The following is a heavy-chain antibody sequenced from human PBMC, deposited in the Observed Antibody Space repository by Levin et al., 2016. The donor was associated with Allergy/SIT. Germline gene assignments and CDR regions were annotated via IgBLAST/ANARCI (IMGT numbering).Heavy chain of an antibody. V-gene: IGHV4-4*08. CDR2: MSNSGSA. CDR3: ARRAHYSESSGYYYFDY. CDR1: GGSISSYY. D-gene: IGHD3-22*01. J-gene: IGHJ4*02. Sequence: SETLSLTCTVSGGSISSYYWNWIRQPPGKGLEWIGSMSNSGSANYNPSLKSRVTISVDTSKNQFSLKLSSVAAADTAVYYCARRAHYSESSGYYYFDYWGQGTLVTVSS.